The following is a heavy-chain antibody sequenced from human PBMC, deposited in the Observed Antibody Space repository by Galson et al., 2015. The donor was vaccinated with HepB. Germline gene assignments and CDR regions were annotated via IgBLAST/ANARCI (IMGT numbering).Heavy chain of an antibody. Sequence: CAISGDSVFSNTVAWNWIRQSPSRGLEWLGRTYYRSKWYRGYGGSVKGRIAVNPDTSKNQFSLQVNSVTPDDTAVYYCARGIRNSFDIWGQGTMVTVSS. J-gene: IGHJ3*02. CDR3: ARGIRNSFDI. V-gene: IGHV6-1*01. CDR1: GDSVFSNTVA. CDR2: TYYRSKWYR. D-gene: IGHD3-10*01.